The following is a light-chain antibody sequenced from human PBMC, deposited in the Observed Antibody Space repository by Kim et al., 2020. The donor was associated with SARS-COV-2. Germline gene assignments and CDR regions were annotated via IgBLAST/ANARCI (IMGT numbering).Light chain of an antibody. CDR3: QVWDRSTASYV. J-gene: IGLJ1*01. Sequence: ALGQTGRSTCGGNHIGSKNVHWCQQKPGQAPVVVIYRDSNRPSGIPERFSGSNSGNTATLTISRAQAGDEADYYCQVWDRSTASYVFGNGTKVTVL. CDR2: RDS. CDR1: HIGSKN. V-gene: IGLV3-9*01.